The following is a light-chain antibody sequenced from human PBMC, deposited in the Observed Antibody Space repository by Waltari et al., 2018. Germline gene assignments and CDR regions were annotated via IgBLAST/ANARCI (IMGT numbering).Light chain of an antibody. J-gene: IGKJ2*01. CDR2: WAS. CDR1: QNLLYSSDNKNY. Sequence: DIVMTQSPDSLGVSLGERATINCKSSQNLLYSSDNKNYLAWYQQKPGQPPKLLISWASNRESGVPDRFSGSGSGTDFTLTISSLQAEDVAVYYCQQYYSTMYTFGQGTKLEIK. V-gene: IGKV4-1*01. CDR3: QQYYSTMYT.